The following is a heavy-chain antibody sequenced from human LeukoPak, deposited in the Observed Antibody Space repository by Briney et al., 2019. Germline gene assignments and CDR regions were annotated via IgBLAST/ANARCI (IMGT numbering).Heavy chain of an antibody. D-gene: IGHD2-2*01. J-gene: IGHJ4*02. CDR3: ARAGQGYCTSASCYLSLDY. V-gene: IGHV4-4*02. Sequence: SETLSLTCAVSGGSISSSNWWSWVRQPPGKGLEWIGEIYHSGSANYNPSLKSRVTISVDKSKNQFSLKLSSVTAADTAVYYCARAGQGYCTSASCYLSLDYWGQGTLVTVSS. CDR2: IYHSGSA. CDR1: GGSISSSNW.